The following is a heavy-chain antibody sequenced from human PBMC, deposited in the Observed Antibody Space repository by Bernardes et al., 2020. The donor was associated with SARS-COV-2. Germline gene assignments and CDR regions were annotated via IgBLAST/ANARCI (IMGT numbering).Heavy chain of an antibody. D-gene: IGHD6-13*01. CDR2: IWYDGSNK. Sequence: GSLKLSCAASGFTFSSYGMHWVRQAPGKGLEWVAVIWYDGSNKYYADSVKGRFTISRDNSKNTLYLQMNSLRAEDTAVYYCAREAPSSSWYTENLDYWGQGTLVTVSS. J-gene: IGHJ4*02. CDR3: AREAPSSSWYTENLDY. V-gene: IGHV3-33*01. CDR1: GFTFSSYG.